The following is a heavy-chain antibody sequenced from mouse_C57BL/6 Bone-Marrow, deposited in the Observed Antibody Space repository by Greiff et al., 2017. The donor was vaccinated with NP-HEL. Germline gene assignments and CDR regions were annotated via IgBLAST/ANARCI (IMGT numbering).Heavy chain of an antibody. CDR2: IDPSDSET. CDR3: ARARQLRLYYFDY. J-gene: IGHJ2*01. V-gene: IGHV1-52*01. D-gene: IGHD3-2*02. Sequence: QVQLQQPGAELVRPGSSVKLSCKASGYTFTSYWMHWVKQRPIQGLEWIGNIDPSDSETHYNQKFKDKATLTVDKSSTTAYMQLSSLTSLDSAVYYCARARQLRLYYFDYRGQGTTLTVAS. CDR1: GYTFTSYW.